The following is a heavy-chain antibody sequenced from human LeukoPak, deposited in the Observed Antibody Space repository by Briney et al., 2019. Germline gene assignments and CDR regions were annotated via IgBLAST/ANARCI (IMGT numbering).Heavy chain of an antibody. CDR3: ARLPDSSSWPPKHYYYYGMDV. J-gene: IGHJ6*02. CDR1: GGSISSYY. V-gene: IGHV4-59*08. CDR2: IYYSGST. D-gene: IGHD6-13*01. Sequence: TASETLSLTCTVSGGSISSYYWSWIRQPPGKGLEWIGYIYYSGSTNYNPSLKSRVTISVDTSKNQFSLKLSSVTAADTAVYYCARLPDSSSWPPKHYYYYGMDVWGQGTTVTVSS.